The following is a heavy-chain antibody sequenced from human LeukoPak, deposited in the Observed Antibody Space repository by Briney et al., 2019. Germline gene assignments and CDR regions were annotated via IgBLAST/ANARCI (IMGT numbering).Heavy chain of an antibody. Sequence: PSETLSLTCSVSGGSINSGYWSWIRQPPGKGLEWIGLLYPSGSTNYNPSLKSRVTISVDTSRTQFSLRLSSMTAAVTAVYCCAGGLYPLEFWGRGTLVTVSS. CDR1: GGSINSGY. D-gene: IGHD1-26*01. V-gene: IGHV4-59*01. CDR2: LYPSGST. CDR3: AGGLYPLEF. J-gene: IGHJ4*02.